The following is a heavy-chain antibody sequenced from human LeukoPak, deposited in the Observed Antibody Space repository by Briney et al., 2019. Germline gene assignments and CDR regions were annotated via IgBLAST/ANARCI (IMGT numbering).Heavy chain of an antibody. V-gene: IGHV4-59*01. CDR1: GGSISGYY. CDR2: IYYSGST. J-gene: IGHJ4*02. Sequence: PSETLSLTCTVSGGSISGYYWSWIRQPPGKGLEWLGYIYYSGSTNYNPSLKSRVTISLDTSKNQFSLKLSSVTAADTAVYYCARVLTYGSRTYYFDYWGQGTLVTVSS. CDR3: ARVLTYGSRTYYFDY. D-gene: IGHD3-10*01.